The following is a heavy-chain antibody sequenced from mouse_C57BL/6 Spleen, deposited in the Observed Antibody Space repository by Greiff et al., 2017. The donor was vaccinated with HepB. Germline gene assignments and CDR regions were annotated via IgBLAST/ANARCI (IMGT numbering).Heavy chain of an antibody. CDR1: GYTFTSYG. J-gene: IGHJ2*01. CDR2: IYPRSGNT. D-gene: IGHD1-1*01. Sequence: QVHVQQSGAELARPGASVKLSCKASGYTFTSYGISWVKQRTGQGLEWIGEIYPRSGNTYYNEKFKGKATLTADKSSSTAYMQLRSLTSEDSAVYFCARYTYGSSYEDDWGQGTTLTVSS. CDR3: ARYTYGSSYEDD. V-gene: IGHV1-81*01.